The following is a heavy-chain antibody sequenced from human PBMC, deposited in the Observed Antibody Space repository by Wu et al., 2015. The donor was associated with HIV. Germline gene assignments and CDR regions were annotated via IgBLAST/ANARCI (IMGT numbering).Heavy chain of an antibody. V-gene: IGHV1-69*13. Sequence: QVQLVQSGAEVKKPGSSVKVSCKASGGTFSSYAISWVRQAPGQGLEWMGRIIPIFGTANYAQKFQGRVTITADESTSTAYMELSSLRSEDTAVYYCARVGGMIILTWLLLPSYFDYVGPGNAWSTVSS. CDR3: ARVGGMIILTWLLLPSYFDY. CDR1: GGTFSSYA. CDR2: IIPIFGTA. D-gene: IGHD3-9*01. J-gene: IGHJ4*02.